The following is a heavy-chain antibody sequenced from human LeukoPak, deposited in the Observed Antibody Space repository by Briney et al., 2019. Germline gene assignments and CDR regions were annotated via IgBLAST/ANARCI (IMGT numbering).Heavy chain of an antibody. D-gene: IGHD1-26*01. CDR2: IIPIFGTA. CDR3: ARGSSGSYVSNLQDAFDI. CDR1: GGTFSSYA. J-gene: IGHJ3*02. Sequence: ASVKVSCKASGGTFSSYAISWVRRAPGQGLEWMGGIIPIFGTANYAQKFQGRVTITADESTSTAYMELSSLRSEDTAVYYCARGSSGSYVSNLQDAFDIWGQGTMVTVSS. V-gene: IGHV1-69*13.